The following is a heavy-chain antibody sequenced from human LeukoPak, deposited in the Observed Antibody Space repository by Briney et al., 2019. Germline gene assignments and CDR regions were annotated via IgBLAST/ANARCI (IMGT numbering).Heavy chain of an antibody. CDR3: AKASSGNSGWFDY. V-gene: IGHV3-9*01. CDR2: ISWNSANV. J-gene: IGHJ4*02. D-gene: IGHD6-19*01. Sequence: PGRSLRLSCAASGFNFEDYAMHWVRQAPGKGLEWVAIISWNSANVDYADSVKGRFSISRDNAKNSLYLQMNTLRAEDTAVYYCAKASSGNSGWFDYWGQGTLVPVSS. CDR1: GFNFEDYA.